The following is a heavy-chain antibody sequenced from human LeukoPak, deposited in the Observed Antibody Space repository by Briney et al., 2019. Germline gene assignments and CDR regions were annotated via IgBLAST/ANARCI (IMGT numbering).Heavy chain of an antibody. J-gene: IGHJ4*02. Sequence: SETLSLTCAVYGGSFSGYYWSWIRQPPGKGLEWIGEINHSGSTNYNPSLKSRVTISVDTSKNQFSLKLSSVTAADTAVYYCARGRIQPDYWGQGTLVTVPS. V-gene: IGHV4-34*01. D-gene: IGHD5-18*01. CDR3: ARGRIQPDY. CDR2: INHSGST. CDR1: GGSFSGYY.